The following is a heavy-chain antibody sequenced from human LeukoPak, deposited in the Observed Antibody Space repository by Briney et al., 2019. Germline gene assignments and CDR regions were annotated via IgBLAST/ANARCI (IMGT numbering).Heavy chain of an antibody. D-gene: IGHD4-11*01. Sequence: GGSLRLSCAASGFDFSTYAMSWVRQAPGKGLEWVSGISGSGDTTYYADSVKGRFTISRDNSKNTLYLQMNSLRAEDTAFYYCARSDYSNYVFDYWGQGTLVT. CDR1: GFDFSTYA. V-gene: IGHV3-23*01. CDR2: ISGSGDTT. CDR3: ARSDYSNYVFDY. J-gene: IGHJ4*02.